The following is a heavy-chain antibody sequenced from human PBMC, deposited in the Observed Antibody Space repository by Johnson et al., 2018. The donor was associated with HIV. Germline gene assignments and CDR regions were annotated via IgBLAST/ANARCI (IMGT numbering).Heavy chain of an antibody. CDR1: GFTFSSYA. CDR3: ARDRRGGYYNFWGGYNPEDGAFDI. V-gene: IGHV3-30-3*01. Sequence: QVQLVESGGGVVQPGRSLRLSCAASGFTFSSYAMHWVRQAPGKGLEWVAVISYDGSNKYYADSVKGRFTISRDNSKNTLYLQMNSLRAEDTAVYYCARDRRGGYYNFWGGYNPEDGAFDIWGQGTMVTVSS. D-gene: IGHD3-3*01. CDR2: ISYDGSNK. J-gene: IGHJ3*02.